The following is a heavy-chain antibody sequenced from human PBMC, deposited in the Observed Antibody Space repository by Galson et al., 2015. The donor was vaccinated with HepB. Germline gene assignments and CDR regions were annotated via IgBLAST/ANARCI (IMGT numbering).Heavy chain of an antibody. CDR2: ISSSSSYI. Sequence: SLRLSCAASGFTFSSYSMNWVRQAPGKGLEWVSSISSSSSYIYYADSVKGRFTISRDNAKNSLYLQMNSLRAEDTAVYYCARDLSRLAGWYFDLWGRGTLVTVSS. CDR1: GFTFSSYS. CDR3: ARDLSRLAGWYFDL. V-gene: IGHV3-21*01. D-gene: IGHD3-9*01. J-gene: IGHJ2*01.